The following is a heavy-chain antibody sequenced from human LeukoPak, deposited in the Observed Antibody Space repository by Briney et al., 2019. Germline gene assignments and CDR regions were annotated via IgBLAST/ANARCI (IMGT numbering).Heavy chain of an antibody. J-gene: IGHJ3*02. CDR3: ARVVTTVISGAFDI. CDR2: IIPIFGTA. V-gene: IGHV1-69*05. CDR1: GGTFSSYA. D-gene: IGHD4-11*01. Sequence: ASVKVSCKASGGTFSSYAISWVRQAPGQGLEWMGGIIPIFGTANYAQKFQGRVTITRDTSASTAYMELSSLRSEDTAVYYCARVVTTVISGAFDIWGQGTMVTVSS.